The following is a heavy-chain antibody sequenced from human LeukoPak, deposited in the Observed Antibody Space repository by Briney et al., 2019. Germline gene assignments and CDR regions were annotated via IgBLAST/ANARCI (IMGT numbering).Heavy chain of an antibody. CDR3: ARGAYYYDTSD. D-gene: IGHD3-22*01. V-gene: IGHV4-59*01. Sequence: KASETLSLTCTVSGGSISSYYWSWIRQPPGKGLEWIGYIYHSGSTYYNPSLKSRVTISVDRSKNQFSLKLSSVTAADTAVYYCARGAYYYDTSDWGQGTLVTVSS. CDR1: GGSISSYY. J-gene: IGHJ4*02. CDR2: IYHSGST.